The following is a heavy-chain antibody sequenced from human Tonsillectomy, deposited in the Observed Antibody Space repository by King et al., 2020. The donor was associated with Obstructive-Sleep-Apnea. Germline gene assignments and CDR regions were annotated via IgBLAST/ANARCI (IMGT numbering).Heavy chain of an antibody. D-gene: IGHD6-13*01. CDR2: ISVYNGDT. V-gene: IGHV1-18*04. Sequence: QLVQSGVEVKKPGASVKVSCKASGYTFTSYGITWVRLAPRQGLEWMGWISVYNGDTKYAQKFQGRVTMTTDRSTNTAYMELRSLRSDDTAVYYCARYAYAAVGSTDYFDYWGQGTLVTVSS. CDR1: GYTFTSYG. CDR3: ARYAYAAVGSTDYFDY. J-gene: IGHJ4*02.